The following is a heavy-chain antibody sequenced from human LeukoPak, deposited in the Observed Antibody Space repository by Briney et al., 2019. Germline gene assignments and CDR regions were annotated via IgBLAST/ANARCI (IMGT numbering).Heavy chain of an antibody. CDR2: ISSSSSYI. CDR3: ARGQAYYYDSSGYPN. Sequence: GGSLRLSCAASGFTFSSYSMNWVRQAPGKGLEWVSSISSSSSYIYYADSVKGRFTISRDNAKNSLYLQMNSLRAEDTAVYYCARGQAYYYDSSGYPNWGQGTLVTVSS. V-gene: IGHV3-21*01. CDR1: GFTFSSYS. D-gene: IGHD3-22*01. J-gene: IGHJ4*02.